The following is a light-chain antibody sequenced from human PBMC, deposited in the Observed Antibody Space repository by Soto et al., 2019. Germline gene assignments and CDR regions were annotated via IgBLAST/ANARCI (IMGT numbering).Light chain of an antibody. V-gene: IGLV1-44*01. Sequence: QPVLTQPPSASGTPGQRVTISCSGSSSNIGSNIVNWYQQLPGTAPRLLVYSYNQRPSGVPDRFSGSKSGTSASLAISGLQSEDEADYFCAAWDDSLNGFYVFGTGTKLTVL. J-gene: IGLJ1*01. CDR3: AAWDDSLNGFYV. CDR2: SYN. CDR1: SSNIGSNI.